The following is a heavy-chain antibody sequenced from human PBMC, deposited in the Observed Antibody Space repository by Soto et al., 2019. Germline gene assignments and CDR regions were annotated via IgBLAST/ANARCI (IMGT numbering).Heavy chain of an antibody. CDR2: ISAYNGNT. V-gene: IGHV1-18*04. D-gene: IGHD2-2*02. CDR3: ARAARGYCSSTSCYRVGFDP. Sequence: ASAKVTCKASRYAFTSYGMRWVRQDPGQGLEWMGWISAYNGNTNYAQKLQGRVTMTTDTSTSTAYMELRSLRSDDTAVYYCARAARGYCSSTSCYRVGFDPWGQGTLVTVSS. J-gene: IGHJ5*02. CDR1: RYAFTSYG.